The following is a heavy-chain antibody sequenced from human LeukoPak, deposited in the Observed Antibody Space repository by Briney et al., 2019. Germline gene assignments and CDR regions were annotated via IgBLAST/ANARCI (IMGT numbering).Heavy chain of an antibody. V-gene: IGHV4-59*01. D-gene: IGHD6-13*01. Sequence: SETLSLTCTVSGGSIRSYYRSWIRQPPGRGLEWLGYIHYSGSTNYNPSLKSRVTISVDTSKNQFSLKLSSVTAADTALYYCARATAGTGYYYDYWGQGTRVTVSS. CDR3: ARATAGTGYYYDY. J-gene: IGHJ4*02. CDR2: IHYSGST. CDR1: GGSIRSYY.